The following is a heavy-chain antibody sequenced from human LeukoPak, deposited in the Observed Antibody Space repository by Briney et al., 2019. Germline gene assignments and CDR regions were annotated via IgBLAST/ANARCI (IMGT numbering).Heavy chain of an antibody. CDR2: IYYSGST. J-gene: IGHJ4*02. D-gene: IGHD2-15*01. V-gene: IGHV4-59*08. CDR1: GGSISSYY. Sequence: PSETLSLTCTVSGGSISSYYWSWIRQPPGKGLEWIGYIYYSGSTNYNPSLKSRVTISVDTSKNQFSLKPSSVTAADTAVYYCARHHYGVVVVAVDYFDYWGQGTLVTVSS. CDR3: ARHHYGVVVVAVDYFDY.